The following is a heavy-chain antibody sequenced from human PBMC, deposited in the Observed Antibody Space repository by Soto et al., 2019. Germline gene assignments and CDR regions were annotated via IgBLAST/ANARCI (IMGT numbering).Heavy chain of an antibody. CDR3: ARDRAEQLLWFGELSH. CDR1: GYTFTSYG. D-gene: IGHD3-10*01. CDR2: ISAYNGNT. J-gene: IGHJ4*02. V-gene: IGHV1-18*01. Sequence: QVQLVQSGAEVRKPGASVKVSCKASGYTFTSYGISWVRQAPGQGLEWMGWISAYNGNTNYAQKLQGRVTMTTDTSTSTAYMELRSLRSDDTAVYYCARDRAEQLLWFGELSHWGQGTLVTVSS.